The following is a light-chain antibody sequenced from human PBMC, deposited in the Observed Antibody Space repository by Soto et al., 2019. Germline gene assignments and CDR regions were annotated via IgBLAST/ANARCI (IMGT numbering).Light chain of an antibody. CDR2: KAS. J-gene: IGKJ1*01. CDR1: QSINSW. V-gene: IGKV1-5*03. Sequence: DIQMTQSPSTLSASVGDRVTITCRASQSINSWLAWYQQKSGKAPKLLIYKASSLESGVPSRFSDSGSGTEFTLTITSLQPDDFATYYCQQYQSYSQFGQGTKVEMK. CDR3: QQYQSYSQ.